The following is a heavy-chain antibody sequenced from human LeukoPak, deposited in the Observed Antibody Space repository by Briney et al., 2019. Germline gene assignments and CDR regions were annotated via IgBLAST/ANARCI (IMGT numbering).Heavy chain of an antibody. CDR3: ARTTTVVTPPYSGMDV. V-gene: IGHV4-59*01. CDR2: IFYSGTT. CDR1: GGSINRYY. Sequence: PSETVSLTCTVSGGSINRYYWSWIRRPPGKGLEWIGYIFYSGTTYYNPSLKSRVTISVDTSKNQFSLRLSSVTSADTAVYYCARTTTVVTPPYSGMDVWGQGTTVTVSS. D-gene: IGHD4-23*01. J-gene: IGHJ6*02.